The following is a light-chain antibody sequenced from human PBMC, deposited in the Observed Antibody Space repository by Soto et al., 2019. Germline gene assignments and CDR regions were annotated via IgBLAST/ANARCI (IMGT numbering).Light chain of an antibody. CDR3: MQGTLGPWT. CDR1: LSLVDSGGNTY. J-gene: IGKJ1*01. Sequence: DVVMTQSPLSLPVTLGQPASISCTSSLSLVDSGGNTYFNWYQQRPGQPPRRLIYKISNRESGVPDRFSASGSGTDFTLRISRVEAEDLGVYYCMQGTLGPWTFGQGTKVEIK. V-gene: IGKV2-30*01. CDR2: KIS.